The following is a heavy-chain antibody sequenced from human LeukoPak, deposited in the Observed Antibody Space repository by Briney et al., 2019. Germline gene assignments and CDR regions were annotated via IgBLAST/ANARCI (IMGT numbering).Heavy chain of an antibody. V-gene: IGHV4-34*01. CDR3: ARAPLLRYFDWLLTDRRTRPKEYYFDY. CDR2: INHSGST. J-gene: IGHJ4*02. D-gene: IGHD3-9*01. Sequence: PSETLSLTCAVYGGSFSGYYWSWIRQPPGKGLEWIGEINHSGSTNYNPSLKSRVTISVDTSKNQFSLKLSSVTAADTAVYYCARAPLLRYFDWLLTDRRTRPKEYYFDYWGQGTLVTVSS. CDR1: GGSFSGYY.